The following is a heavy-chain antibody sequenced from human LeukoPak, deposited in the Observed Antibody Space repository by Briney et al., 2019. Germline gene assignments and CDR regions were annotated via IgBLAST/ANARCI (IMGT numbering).Heavy chain of an antibody. V-gene: IGHV4-34*01. J-gene: IGHJ5*02. CDR2: INHSGST. CDR1: GGSFSGYY. Sequence: SETLSLTCAVYGGSFSGYYWSWIRQPPGKGLEWIGEINHSGSTNYNPSLKSRVTISVDTSKNQFSLKLSSVTAADTAVYYCARSSGSSKYNWFDPWGQGTLVTVSS. CDR3: ARSSGSSKYNWFDP. D-gene: IGHD3-10*01.